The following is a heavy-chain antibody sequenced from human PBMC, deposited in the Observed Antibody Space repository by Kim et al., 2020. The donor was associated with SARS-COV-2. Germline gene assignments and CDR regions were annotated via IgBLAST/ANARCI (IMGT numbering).Heavy chain of an antibody. J-gene: IGHJ4*02. V-gene: IGHV3-43*01. D-gene: IGHD2-21*01. Sequence: GGSLRLSCAASGFTFDDYTMHWVRQAPGKGLEWVSLISWDGGSTYYADSVKGRFTISRDNSKNSLYLQMNSLRTEDTALYYCAKDMWRRWLQYQTGFDYWGQGTLVTVSS. CDR3: AKDMWRRWLQYQTGFDY. CDR2: ISWDGGST. CDR1: GFTFDDYT.